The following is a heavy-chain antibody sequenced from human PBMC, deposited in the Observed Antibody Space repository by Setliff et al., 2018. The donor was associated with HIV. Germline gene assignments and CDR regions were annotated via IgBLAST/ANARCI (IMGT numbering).Heavy chain of an antibody. Sequence: PGESLKIPCAASGFTFSSYWMSWVRQAPGKGLEWVADIKQDGSKAYYMDSVKGRFTISRDNPKNSLYLQMTSLRAEDTAVYYCARDDSNGNTDAFDIWGQGTTVTVSS. CDR3: ARDDSNGNTDAFDI. J-gene: IGHJ3*02. D-gene: IGHD5-18*01. V-gene: IGHV3-7*04. CDR2: IKQDGSKA. CDR1: GFTFSSYW.